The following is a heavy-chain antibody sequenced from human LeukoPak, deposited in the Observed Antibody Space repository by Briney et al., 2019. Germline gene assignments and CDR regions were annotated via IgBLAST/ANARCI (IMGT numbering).Heavy chain of an antibody. CDR3: ARRGSGYHDY. Sequence: ASGTLSLTCAVSGASINSSNWWSWVRQSPGKGLEWIGEIYHSGSTNYNPSLKSRVTISVDKSKNQFSLKVTSVTAADTAVYYCARRGSGYHDYWGQGTLVTVSS. V-gene: IGHV4-4*02. J-gene: IGHJ4*02. CDR1: GASINSSNW. CDR2: IYHSGST. D-gene: IGHD3-3*01.